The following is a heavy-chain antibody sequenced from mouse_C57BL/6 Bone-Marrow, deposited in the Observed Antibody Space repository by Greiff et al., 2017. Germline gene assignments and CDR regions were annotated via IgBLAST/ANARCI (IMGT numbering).Heavy chain of an antibody. CDR3: ARSDLLWIFAY. CDR2: IYPGDGDT. D-gene: IGHD2-1*01. CDR1: GYAFSSSW. J-gene: IGHJ3*01. Sequence: VQVVESGPELVKPGASVKISCKASGYAFSSSWMNWVKQRPGQGLEWIGRIYPGDGDTNYNGKFKGKATLTADKSSSTAYMQLSSLTSEDSAVYFCARSDLLWIFAYWGQGTLVTVSA. V-gene: IGHV1-82*01.